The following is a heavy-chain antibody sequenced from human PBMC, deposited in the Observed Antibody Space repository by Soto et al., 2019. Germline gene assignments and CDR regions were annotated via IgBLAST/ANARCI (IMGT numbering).Heavy chain of an antibody. J-gene: IGHJ4*02. CDR3: GSDSSPVDY. Sequence: QVQLVQSGAEVKKPGASVKVSCKASGYTFTSYGISWVRQAPGQGLEWMGWINAYNGNTKYSQKLQGRVTITTDTTTSTDYMELRSVSSADNDCYYCGSDSSPVDYWGQGTLVTVSS. CDR2: INAYNGNT. CDR1: GYTFTSYG. V-gene: IGHV1-18*01.